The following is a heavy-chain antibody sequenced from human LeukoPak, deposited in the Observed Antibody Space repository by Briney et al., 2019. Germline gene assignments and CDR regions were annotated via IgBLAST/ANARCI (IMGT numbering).Heavy chain of an antibody. D-gene: IGHD3-22*01. CDR2: IYSGGST. Sequence: TGGSLRLSCAASGFTVSSNYMSWVRQAPGKGLEWVSVIYSGGSTYYADSVKGRFTISRDNSKNTLYLQMNSLRAEDTAVYYCANQGRYYYDSSGYYWGQGTLVTVSS. CDR1: GFTVSSNY. J-gene: IGHJ4*02. V-gene: IGHV3-53*01. CDR3: ANQGRYYYDSSGYY.